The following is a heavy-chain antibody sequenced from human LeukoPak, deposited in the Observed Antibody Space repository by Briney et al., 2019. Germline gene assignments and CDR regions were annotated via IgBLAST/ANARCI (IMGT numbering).Heavy chain of an antibody. V-gene: IGHV3-20*04. Sequence: TGGSLRLSCAASGFTFDDYGMSWVRQAPGKGLEWVSGINWNGGSTGYADSVKGRFTISRDNAKNSLYLQMNSLRAEDTALYYCARVRYCSGGSCYSSYYYYYMDVWGKGTTVTISS. CDR2: INWNGGST. CDR1: GFTFDDYG. J-gene: IGHJ6*03. D-gene: IGHD2-15*01. CDR3: ARVRYCSGGSCYSSYYYYYMDV.